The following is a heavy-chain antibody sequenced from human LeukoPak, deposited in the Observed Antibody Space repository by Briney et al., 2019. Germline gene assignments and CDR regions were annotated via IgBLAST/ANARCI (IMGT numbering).Heavy chain of an antibody. CDR3: ANRVALGVGATSY. D-gene: IGHD1-26*01. J-gene: IGHJ4*02. V-gene: IGHV3-21*01. CDR1: GFTFKTYS. CDR2: ITPTSSKTHI. Sequence: PGGSLRLSCAASGFTFKTYSMNWVRQAPGKGLEWVSSITPTSSKTHIYYADSVKGRFTISRDNSKNTLYLQMNSLRAEDTAVYYCANRVALGVGATSYWGQGTLVTVSS.